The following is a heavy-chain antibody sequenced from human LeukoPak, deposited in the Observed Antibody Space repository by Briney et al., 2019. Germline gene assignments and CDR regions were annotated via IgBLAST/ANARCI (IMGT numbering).Heavy chain of an antibody. CDR3: TRVFRRDGYNSFDY. D-gene: IGHD5-24*01. J-gene: IGHJ4*02. CDR2: IRSKTYRGTT. V-gene: IGHV3-49*04. Sequence: GGSLRLSCTASGFTFGDYEISWVRQAPGKGREWVIFIRSKTYRGTTEYAASVKRRFTISRDDYTSIAYLQMNSLETEATAVYYCTRVFRRDGYNSFDYWGQGTLVTVSS. CDR1: GFTFGDYE.